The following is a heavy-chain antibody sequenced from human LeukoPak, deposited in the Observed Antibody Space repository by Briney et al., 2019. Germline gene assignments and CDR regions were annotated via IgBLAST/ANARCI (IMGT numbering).Heavy chain of an antibody. V-gene: IGHV1-18*01. D-gene: IGHD3-9*01. CDR3: ARSPARGYDILTNYNDY. J-gene: IGHJ4*02. Sequence: ASVKVSCKASGYSFTAYVISWVRQAPGQGLEWMGWISTYNPNTNYARKFQGRVTMTTDTSTSTVYMELRSLRSDDTAVYYCARSPARGYDILTNYNDYWGQGTLVTVSS. CDR1: GYSFTAYV. CDR2: ISTYNPNT.